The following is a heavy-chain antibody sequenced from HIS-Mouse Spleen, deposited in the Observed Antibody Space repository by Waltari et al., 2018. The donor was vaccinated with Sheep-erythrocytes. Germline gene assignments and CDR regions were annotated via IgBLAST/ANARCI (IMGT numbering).Heavy chain of an antibody. J-gene: IGHJ3*02. Sequence: QVQLQESVPGLVKPSETLSLTCTVSGYSISSGYYRVWLRQPPGKGLEWIGSIYHSGSTYYNPSLKSRVTISVDTSKNQFSLKLSSVTAADTAVYYCARVAPYYDFWSGYYIDGAFDIWGQGTMVTVSS. D-gene: IGHD3-3*01. CDR1: GYSISSGYY. V-gene: IGHV4-38-2*02. CDR3: ARVAPYYDFWSGYYIDGAFDI. CDR2: IYHSGST.